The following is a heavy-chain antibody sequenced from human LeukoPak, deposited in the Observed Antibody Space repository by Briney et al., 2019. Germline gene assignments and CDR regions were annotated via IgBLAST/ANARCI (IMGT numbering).Heavy chain of an antibody. V-gene: IGHV1-8*02. CDR1: VYTFSGFY. CDR3: ARVLMVRGVIIVYYYMDV. J-gene: IGHJ6*03. CDR2: MNPNSGNT. Sequence: ASVNVSCKASVYTFSGFYIHWVRQAPGQGLEWMGWMNPNSGNTGYAQKFQGRVTMTRNTSISTAYMELSSLRSEDTAVYYCARVLMVRGVIIVYYYMDVWGKGTTVTISS. D-gene: IGHD3-10*01.